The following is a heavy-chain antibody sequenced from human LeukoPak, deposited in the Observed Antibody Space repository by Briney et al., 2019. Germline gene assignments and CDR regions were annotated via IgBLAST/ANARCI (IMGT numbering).Heavy chain of an antibody. Sequence: SETLSLTCSVSGDSISTSSSYWGWIRQPPGKGLEWIGSIYYSGSTYYNTSLKSRVTISVDTSKNRFSLKLNSVTAADTAVYYCAKDWKVLLWFGELYVDYGGQGTLVTVSS. CDR1: GDSISTSSSY. CDR2: IYYSGST. J-gene: IGHJ4*02. CDR3: AKDWKVLLWFGELYVDY. V-gene: IGHV4-39*02. D-gene: IGHD3-10*01.